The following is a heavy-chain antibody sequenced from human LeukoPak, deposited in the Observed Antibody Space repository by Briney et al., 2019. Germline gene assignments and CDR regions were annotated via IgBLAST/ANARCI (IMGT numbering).Heavy chain of an antibody. CDR3: ASLYYDSSGYYYGFRY. V-gene: IGHV1-69*04. J-gene: IGHJ4*02. CDR2: IIPILGIA. Sequence: SVKVSCKASGGTFSSYAISWVRQAPGQGLEWMGRIIPILGIANYAQKFQGRVTITADKSTSTAYMELSSLRSEDTAVYYCASLYYDSSGYYYGFRYWGQGTLVTVSS. D-gene: IGHD3-22*01. CDR1: GGTFSSYA.